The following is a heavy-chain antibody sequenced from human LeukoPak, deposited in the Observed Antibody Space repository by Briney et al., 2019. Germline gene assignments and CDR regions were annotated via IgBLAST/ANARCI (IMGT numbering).Heavy chain of an antibody. D-gene: IGHD3-10*01. CDR1: GFTFSSYS. Sequence: GGSLRLSCAASGFTFSSYSMNWVRQAPGKGLEWVSAISGSGGSTYYADSVKGRFTISRDNSKNTLYLQMNSLRAEDTAVYYCAKGSVYYGSGSYMRAFDFDYWGQGTLVTVSS. CDR3: AKGSVYYGSGSYMRAFDFDY. V-gene: IGHV3-23*01. CDR2: ISGSGGST. J-gene: IGHJ4*02.